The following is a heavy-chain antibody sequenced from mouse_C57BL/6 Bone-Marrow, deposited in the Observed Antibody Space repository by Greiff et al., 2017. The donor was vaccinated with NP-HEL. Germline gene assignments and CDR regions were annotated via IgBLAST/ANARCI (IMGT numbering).Heavy chain of an antibody. CDR3: ARDTHYGSSYDY. CDR2: ISDGGSYT. D-gene: IGHD1-1*01. J-gene: IGHJ2*01. Sequence: DVHLVESGGGLVKPGGSLKLSCAASGFTFSSYAMSWVRQTPEKRLEWVATISDGGSYTYSPDNVKGRFTISRDNAKNNRYLQMSHLKSEDTARYYCARDTHYGSSYDYWGQGTTLTVSS. V-gene: IGHV5-4*01. CDR1: GFTFSSYA.